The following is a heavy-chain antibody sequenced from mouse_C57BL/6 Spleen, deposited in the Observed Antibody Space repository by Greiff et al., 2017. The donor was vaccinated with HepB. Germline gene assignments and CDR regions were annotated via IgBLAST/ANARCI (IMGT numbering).Heavy chain of an antibody. V-gene: IGHV1-80*01. CDR1: GYAFSSYW. Sequence: QVQLKESGAELVKPGASVKISCKASGYAFSSYWMNWVKQRSGKGLEWIGQIYPGDGDTNYNGKFKGKATLTADKSSSTAYMQLSSLTSEDSAVYFCARSWDYWGQGTTLTVSS. CDR3: ARSWDY. J-gene: IGHJ2*01. CDR2: IYPGDGDT.